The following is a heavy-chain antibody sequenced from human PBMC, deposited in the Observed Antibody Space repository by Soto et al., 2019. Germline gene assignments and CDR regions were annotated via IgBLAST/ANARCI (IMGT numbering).Heavy chain of an antibody. V-gene: IGHV4-30-2*01. CDR1: GGSISSGGYS. CDR3: ARDQGSNWFDP. Sequence: KASETLSLTCAVSGGSISSGGYSWSWIRQPPGKGLEWIGYIYHSGSTYYNPSLKSRVTISVDRSKNQFSLKLSSVTAADTAVYYCARDQGSNWFDPWGQGTLVTVSS. D-gene: IGHD2-15*01. J-gene: IGHJ5*02. CDR2: IYHSGST.